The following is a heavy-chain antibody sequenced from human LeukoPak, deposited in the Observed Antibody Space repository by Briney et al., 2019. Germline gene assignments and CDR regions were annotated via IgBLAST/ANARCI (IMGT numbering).Heavy chain of an antibody. J-gene: IGHJ4*02. D-gene: IGHD2-15*01. Sequence: SETLSLTCTVSDYSISSHHCWGWIRQPPGKGLEWVGSICHSGSTFYNPSLKSRLTVLIDMSKNQFSLKLNSVTAADTAVYYCARGLSCSGNTCYAAHFDSWGQGTLVTVSS. CDR1: DYSISSHHC. CDR2: ICHSGST. V-gene: IGHV4-38-2*02. CDR3: ARGLSCSGNTCYAAHFDS.